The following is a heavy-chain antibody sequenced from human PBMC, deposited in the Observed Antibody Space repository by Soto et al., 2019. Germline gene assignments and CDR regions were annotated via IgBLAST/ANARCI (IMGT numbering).Heavy chain of an antibody. Sequence: GESLKISCKGSGYNFARTWIGWVRQMPGKGLEWMAIIYPGNSDTRYSPSFYGQVTISTDNSISTAYLQWSSLKASDTAIYYCARLEQQLVGWFDPWGQGTLVTVS. J-gene: IGHJ5*02. V-gene: IGHV5-51*01. CDR3: ARLEQQLVGWFDP. CDR2: IYPGNSDT. CDR1: GYNFARTW. D-gene: IGHD6-13*01.